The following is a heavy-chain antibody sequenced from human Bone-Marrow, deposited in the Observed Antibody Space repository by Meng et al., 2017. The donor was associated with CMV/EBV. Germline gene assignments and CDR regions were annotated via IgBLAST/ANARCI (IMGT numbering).Heavy chain of an antibody. V-gene: IGHV3-21*01. J-gene: IGHJ6*02. Sequence: GGSLRLSCAASGFTFSNYSMNWVRQAPGKGPEWVSSISSSSTYIYSADSVKGRFTISRDNAKNSLYLQMNSLRAEDTAVYYCARGSFTIFGVVTQYGMDVWGQGTTVTVSS. D-gene: IGHD3-3*01. CDR2: ISSSSTYI. CDR3: ARGSFTIFGVVTQYGMDV. CDR1: GFTFSNYS.